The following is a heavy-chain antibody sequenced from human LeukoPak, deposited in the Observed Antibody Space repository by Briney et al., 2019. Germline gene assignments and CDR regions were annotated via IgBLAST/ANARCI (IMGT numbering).Heavy chain of an antibody. D-gene: IGHD6-13*01. V-gene: IGHV3-23*01. J-gene: IGHJ6*03. Sequence: GGPLRLSCAASGFTFSAYVMTWVRQAPGKGLEWVSAISSSGGSTYYADSVKGRFTISRDNSKNTLYLQMNSLRAEDTALYYCAKEKGFSSPYYYYYMDVWGKGTTVTVSS. CDR1: GFTFSAYV. CDR2: ISSSGGST. CDR3: AKEKGFSSPYYYYYMDV.